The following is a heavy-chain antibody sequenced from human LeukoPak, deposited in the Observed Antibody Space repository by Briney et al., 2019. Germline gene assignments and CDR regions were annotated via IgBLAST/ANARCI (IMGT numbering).Heavy chain of an antibody. CDR1: GGSISSYY. Sequence: SETLSLTCTVSGGSISSYYWSWIRQPPGKGLEWIGYIYYSGSTNYNPSLKSRVTISVDTSKNQFSLKLSSVTAADTAVYYCAGDMSYDSSGLSPAYAFDIWGQGTMVTVSS. J-gene: IGHJ3*02. CDR3: AGDMSYDSSGLSPAYAFDI. V-gene: IGHV4-59*01. CDR2: IYYSGST. D-gene: IGHD3-22*01.